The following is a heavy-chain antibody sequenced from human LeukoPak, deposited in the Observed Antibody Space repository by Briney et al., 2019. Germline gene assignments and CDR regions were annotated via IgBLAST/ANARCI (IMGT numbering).Heavy chain of an antibody. Sequence: ASVKVSCKASGYTFTGYYMHWVRQAPGQGLEWMGWINPNSGGTNYAQKFQGRVTMTRDTSISTAYMELSRLRSDDMAVYYCARDTYGSGSSLGYWGQGTLVTVSS. V-gene: IGHV1-2*02. J-gene: IGHJ4*02. CDR2: INPNSGGT. CDR3: ARDTYGSGSSLGY. CDR1: GYTFTGYY. D-gene: IGHD3-10*01.